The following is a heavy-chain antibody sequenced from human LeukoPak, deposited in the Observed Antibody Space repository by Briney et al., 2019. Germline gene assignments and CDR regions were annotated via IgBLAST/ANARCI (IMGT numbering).Heavy chain of an antibody. V-gene: IGHV1-69*05. D-gene: IGHD2/OR15-2a*01. CDR1: GGTFSSYA. Sequence: ASVNVSCKASGGTFSSYAISWVRQAPGQGLEWMGGIIPIFGTANYAQKFQGRVTITTDKSTATAYMELSSLTSEDTAVYYCAREIGGGPYYFDYWGQGTLVTVSS. J-gene: IGHJ4*02. CDR3: AREIGGGPYYFDY. CDR2: IIPIFGTA.